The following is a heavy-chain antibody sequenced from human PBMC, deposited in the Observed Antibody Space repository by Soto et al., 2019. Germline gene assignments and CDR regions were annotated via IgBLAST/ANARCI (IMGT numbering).Heavy chain of an antibody. Sequence: PGGSLRLSCAASGFTFSSYGMHWVRQAPGKGLEWVAVIWYDGSNKYYADSVKGRFTISRDNSKNTLYLQMNSLRAEDTAVYYCARPTWNSRTQYFDYWGQGTLVTVSS. CDR1: GFTFSSYG. CDR2: IWYDGSNK. J-gene: IGHJ4*02. D-gene: IGHD1-7*01. CDR3: ARPTWNSRTQYFDY. V-gene: IGHV3-33*01.